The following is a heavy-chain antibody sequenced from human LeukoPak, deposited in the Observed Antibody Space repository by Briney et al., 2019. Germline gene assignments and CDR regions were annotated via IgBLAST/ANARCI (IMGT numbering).Heavy chain of an antibody. CDR1: GFTFSSYG. J-gene: IGHJ3*02. D-gene: IGHD6-13*01. CDR2: IRYDGSNK. V-gene: IGHV3-30*02. Sequence: GGSLRLSCAASGFTFSSYGMHWVRQAPGKGLEWVAFIRYDGSNKYYADSVKGRFTISRDNSKNTLYLQMNSLRAEDTAVYYCARRRAAAAAFDIWGQGTMVTVSS. CDR3: ARRRAAAAAFDI.